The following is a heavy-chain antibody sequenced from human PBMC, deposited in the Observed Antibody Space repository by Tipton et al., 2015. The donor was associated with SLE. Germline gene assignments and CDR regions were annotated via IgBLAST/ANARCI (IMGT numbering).Heavy chain of an antibody. V-gene: IGHV5-51*03. CDR3: ARLGGYYDSNGPWYYGMDV. CDR2: FYPGDSDT. J-gene: IGHJ6*02. CDR1: GYSFTSYW. Sequence: VQLVQSGAEVKKSGESLKISCQGSGYSFTSYWMGWVRQMPGKGLEWMGIFYPGDSDTRYSPSFQGQVTISVDKSISTAYLQWSSLKASDTAIYYCARLGGYYDSNGPWYYGMDVWGQGTTVTVS. D-gene: IGHD3-22*01.